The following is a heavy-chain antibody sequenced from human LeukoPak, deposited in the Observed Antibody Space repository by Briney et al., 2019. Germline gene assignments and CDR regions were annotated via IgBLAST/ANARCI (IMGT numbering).Heavy chain of an antibody. V-gene: IGHV5-51*01. D-gene: IGHD6-19*01. CDR1: GYSFTDYW. Sequence: GESLKISCKGSGYSFTDYWIGWVRQMAGKVLEWMAIIYPGDSKIKYSPSFQGQVTISVDKSISTAYLQWSSLKASDSAMYYCARHEQSSSWSTFDYWGQGTLVTVSS. CDR3: ARHEQSSSWSTFDY. CDR2: IYPGDSKI. J-gene: IGHJ4*02.